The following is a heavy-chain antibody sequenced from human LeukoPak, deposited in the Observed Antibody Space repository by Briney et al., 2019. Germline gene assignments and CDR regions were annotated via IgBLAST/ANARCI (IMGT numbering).Heavy chain of an antibody. D-gene: IGHD6-6*01. CDR1: GFTFSSYA. Sequence: PGGSLRLSRAASGFTFSSYAMSWVRQAPGRGLEWVSAISGSGGSTYYADSVKGRFTISRDNSKNTLYLQMNSLRAEDTAVYYCAKALIEYSSSSADYWGQGTLVTVSS. V-gene: IGHV3-23*01. CDR3: AKALIEYSSSSADY. J-gene: IGHJ4*02. CDR2: ISGSGGST.